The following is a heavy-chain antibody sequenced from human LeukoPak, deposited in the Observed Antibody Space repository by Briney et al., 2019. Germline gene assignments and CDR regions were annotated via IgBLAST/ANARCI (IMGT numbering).Heavy chain of an antibody. J-gene: IGHJ4*02. CDR1: GYTFTDYY. D-gene: IGHD2-2*01. CDR3: ARGCSSTTCSWPFDY. V-gene: IGHV1-2*02. Sequence: ASVKVSCKASGYTFTDYYMHWVRQAPGQGLEWMGWINPNSGGTNYAQKFQGRVTMTRDTSINTAYMELSSLRSDDTAVYYCARGCSSTTCSWPFDYWGRGTLVTVSS. CDR2: INPNSGGT.